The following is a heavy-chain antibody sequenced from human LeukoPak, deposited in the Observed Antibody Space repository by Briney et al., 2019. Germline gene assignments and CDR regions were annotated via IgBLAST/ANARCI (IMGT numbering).Heavy chain of an antibody. V-gene: IGHV4-39*07. CDR2: VYYSGST. CDR3: ARDLGYGSGRLVWFDP. J-gene: IGHJ5*02. D-gene: IGHD3-10*01. Sequence: SETLSLTCTVSGDSITSSSYYWAWIRQPPGKGLEWIGTVYYSGSTYYNPSLKSRVTMSVDTSKNQFSLKPSSVTAADTAVYYCARDLGYGSGRLVWFDPWGQGTLVTVSS. CDR1: GDSITSSSYY.